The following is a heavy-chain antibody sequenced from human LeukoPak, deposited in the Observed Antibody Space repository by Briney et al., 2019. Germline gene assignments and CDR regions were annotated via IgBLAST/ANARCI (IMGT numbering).Heavy chain of an antibody. Sequence: GGSLRLSCAASGFTFSSYWVSWVRQAPGKGLEWVANIKQDGSEKDYVDSVKGRFTISRDNAKNSLYLQMNSLRAEDTAVYYCARVRGGYCSSTSCSHGMDYWGQGTLVTVSS. CDR3: ARVRGGYCSSTSCSHGMDY. CDR1: GFTFSSYW. V-gene: IGHV3-7*01. J-gene: IGHJ4*02. D-gene: IGHD2-2*01. CDR2: IKQDGSEK.